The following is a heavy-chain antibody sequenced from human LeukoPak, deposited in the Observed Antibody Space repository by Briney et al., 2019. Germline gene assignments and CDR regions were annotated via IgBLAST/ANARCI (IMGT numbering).Heavy chain of an antibody. CDR3: ARVLNYYDSSGYYPGAFDI. J-gene: IGHJ3*02. CDR1: GFTFSSYS. D-gene: IGHD3-22*01. Sequence: GESLRLSCAASGFTFSSYSMNWVRQAPGKGLEWVSSISSSSSYIYYADSVKGRFTISRDNAKNSLYLQMNSLRAEDTAVYYCARVLNYYDSSGYYPGAFDIWGQGTMVTVSS. CDR2: ISSSSSYI. V-gene: IGHV3-21*01.